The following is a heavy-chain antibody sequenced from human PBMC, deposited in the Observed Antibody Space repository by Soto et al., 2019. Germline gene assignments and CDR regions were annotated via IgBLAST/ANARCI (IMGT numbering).Heavy chain of an antibody. J-gene: IGHJ4*02. CDR2: ITDTGGDT. CDR1: GITFGRRA. V-gene: IGHV3-23*01. Sequence: EVQLLESGGDLVQPGGSLRLSCVASGITFGRRAMSWVRQAPGEGLEWVSIITDTGGDTKYADSVRGRFTISRDNSKNPVYLQMGSLRVEGSAVYYCARGSTDGDPGSRIFDFWGRGTLVTVSA. D-gene: IGHD3-10*01. CDR3: ARGSTDGDPGSRIFDF.